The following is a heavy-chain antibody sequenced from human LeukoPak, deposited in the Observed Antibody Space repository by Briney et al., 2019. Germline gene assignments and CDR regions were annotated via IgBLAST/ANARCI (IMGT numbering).Heavy chain of an antibody. CDR1: GGTFSSYA. CDR3: ARGWGLRYFDPTALFSFDP. J-gene: IGHJ5*02. Sequence: ASVKVSCKASGGTFSSYAISWVRQAPGQGLEWMGWMNPNSGNTGYAQKFQGRVTMTRNTSISTAYMELSSLRSEDTAVYYCARGWGLRYFDPTALFSFDPWGQGTLVTVSS. CDR2: MNPNSGNT. D-gene: IGHD3-9*01. V-gene: IGHV1-8*02.